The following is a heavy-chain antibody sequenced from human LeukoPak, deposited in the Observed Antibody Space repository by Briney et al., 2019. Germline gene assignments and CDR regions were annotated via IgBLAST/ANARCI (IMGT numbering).Heavy chain of an antibody. CDR1: GYSISSGYY. CDR3: ARVLRFLEWLPKSAWFDP. Sequence: SETLSLTCAVSGYSISSGYYWGWIRQPPGKGLEWIGSIYHSGSTYYNPSLKSRVTISVDTSKNQFSLKLSSVTAADTAVYYCARVLRFLEWLPKSAWFDPWGQGTLVTVSS. V-gene: IGHV4-38-2*01. J-gene: IGHJ5*02. D-gene: IGHD3-3*01. CDR2: IYHSGST.